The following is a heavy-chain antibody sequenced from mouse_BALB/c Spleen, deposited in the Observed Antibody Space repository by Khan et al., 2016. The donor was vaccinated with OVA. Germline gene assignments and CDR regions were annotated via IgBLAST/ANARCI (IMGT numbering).Heavy chain of an antibody. V-gene: IGHV1-7*01. J-gene: IGHJ3*01. D-gene: IGHD1-1*02. CDR1: GYTFTAYW. Sequence: QVQLQQSGAEVAKPGASVKMSCKASGYTFTAYWIHWVKQRPGQGLEWIGYIDPSTSYTEYNQKFKDKATLTTDKSSSPAYMQLSSLTPEASAVDYGARRGLFGSVAYWGQGTLVTVSA. CDR2: IDPSTSYT. CDR3: ARRGLFGSVAY.